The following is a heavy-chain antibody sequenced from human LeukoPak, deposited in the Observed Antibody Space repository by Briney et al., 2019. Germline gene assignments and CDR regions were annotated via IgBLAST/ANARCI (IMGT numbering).Heavy chain of an antibody. D-gene: IGHD6-19*01. V-gene: IGHV3-48*01. Sequence: PGGSLRLSCAASGFTFNGYNMNWVRQAPGKGLEWISYITSSSSSNSYADSVKGRFTISRDNSKNTLYMQMNSLRAEDTAVYYCARGVRIAVAGNIDYWGQGTLVTASS. CDR3: ARGVRIAVAGNIDY. J-gene: IGHJ4*02. CDR2: ITSSSSSN. CDR1: GFTFNGYN.